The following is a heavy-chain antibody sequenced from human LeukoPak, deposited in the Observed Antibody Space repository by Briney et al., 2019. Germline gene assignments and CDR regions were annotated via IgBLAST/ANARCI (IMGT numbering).Heavy chain of an antibody. CDR2: IFYTGST. V-gene: IGHV4-59*01. CDR1: GGSISTYY. CDR3: TRRRRDGYNFDL. D-gene: IGHD5-24*01. Sequence: SETLSLTCTVSGGSISTYYWSWIRQPPGKGLEWIGYIFYTGSTNYNPSLKSRVTVSVDTSKNQLSLKLSSVTAADTAMYYCTRRRRDGYNFDLWGQGTLVTVSS. J-gene: IGHJ4*02.